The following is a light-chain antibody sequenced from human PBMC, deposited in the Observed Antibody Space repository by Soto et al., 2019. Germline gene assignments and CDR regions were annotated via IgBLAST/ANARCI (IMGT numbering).Light chain of an antibody. J-gene: IGLJ2*01. CDR3: CSYAGSYSVV. Sequence: QSALTQPRSVSGSPGQSVTISCTGTSSDIGAYNFVSWYQQHPGKAPKLIVSDVSKRPSGVPDRFSGSKSGNTASLTISGLQPEDGADYHCCSYAGSYSVVFGGGTQLTVL. CDR2: DVS. CDR1: SSDIGAYNF. V-gene: IGLV2-11*01.